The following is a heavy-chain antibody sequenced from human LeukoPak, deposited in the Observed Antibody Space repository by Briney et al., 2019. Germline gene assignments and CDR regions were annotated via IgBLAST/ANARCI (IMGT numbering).Heavy chain of an antibody. D-gene: IGHD2-2*01. J-gene: IGHJ6*03. CDR3: AADQGKYCSSPSYCAKCYYYYMDV. CDR2: IVLGSGNT. V-gene: IGHV1-58*01. CDR1: GFTFSSSA. Sequence: SVKVSCKASGFTFSSSAVQWVRQARGQRLEWIGWIVLGSGNTNYAQKFRERVTITRDVSTSTAYMELSSLRSEDTAVYYCAADQGKYCSSPSYCAKCYYYYMDVWGKGTTVTVSS.